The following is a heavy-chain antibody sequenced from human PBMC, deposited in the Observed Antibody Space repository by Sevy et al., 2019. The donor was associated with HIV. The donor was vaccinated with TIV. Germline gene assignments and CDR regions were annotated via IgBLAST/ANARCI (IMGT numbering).Heavy chain of an antibody. CDR1: GFTFSSYG. D-gene: IGHD3-9*01. J-gene: IGHJ4*02. CDR2: IWFDGSNT. V-gene: IGHV3-33*01. Sequence: GGSLRLSCAASGFTFSSYGMHWVRQGPGKGLEWVAVIWFDGSNTYYADSVKGRFTISRDIAKNTLHLQMNSLSAEDKPVHYRACDLEFFDYRHHAPEFMPDYWGQGPLVPLSS. CDR3: ACDLEFFDYRHHAPEFMPDY.